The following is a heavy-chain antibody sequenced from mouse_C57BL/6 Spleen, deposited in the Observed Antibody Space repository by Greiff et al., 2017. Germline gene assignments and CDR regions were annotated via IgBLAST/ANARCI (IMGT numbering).Heavy chain of an antibody. Sequence: EVKLLESGGGLVKPGGSLKLSCAASGFTFSSYAMSWVRQTPEKRLEWVATISDGGSYTYYPDNVKGRFTISRDNAKNNLYLQMSHLKSEDTAMYYCARDRGYYEKWGQGTLVTVSA. CDR1: GFTFSSYA. CDR2: ISDGGSYT. D-gene: IGHD2-3*01. V-gene: IGHV5-4*01. CDR3: ARDRGYYEK. J-gene: IGHJ3*02.